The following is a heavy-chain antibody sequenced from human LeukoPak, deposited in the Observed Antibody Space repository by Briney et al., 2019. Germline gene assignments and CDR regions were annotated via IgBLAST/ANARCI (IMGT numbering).Heavy chain of an antibody. CDR2: INPNSGGT. Sequence: GASVKVSCKIPGYTLPEVSIHWVRQAPGKGLEWMGWINPNSGGTNYAQKFQGRVTMTRDTSISTAYMELSRLRSDDTAVYYCARHNAGAIIDYWGQGTLVTVSS. CDR1: GYTLPEVS. D-gene: IGHD1-26*01. V-gene: IGHV1-2*02. CDR3: ARHNAGAIIDY. J-gene: IGHJ4*02.